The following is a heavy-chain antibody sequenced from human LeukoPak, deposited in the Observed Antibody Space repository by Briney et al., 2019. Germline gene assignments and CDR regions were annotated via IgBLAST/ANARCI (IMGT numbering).Heavy chain of an antibody. J-gene: IGHJ4*02. CDR2: ISGGST. D-gene: IGHD3-9*01. CDR3: AKDLDRVPYNTYYDILTGYHFDY. V-gene: IGHV3-23*01. Sequence: GGSLRLSCAASGFTFSSSAMSWVRQAPGKGLEWVSAISGGSTYYADSVKGRFTISRDNSKNTLYLQMNSLRAEDTAVYYCAKDLDRVPYNTYYDILTGYHFDYWGQGTLVTVSS. CDR1: GFTFSSSA.